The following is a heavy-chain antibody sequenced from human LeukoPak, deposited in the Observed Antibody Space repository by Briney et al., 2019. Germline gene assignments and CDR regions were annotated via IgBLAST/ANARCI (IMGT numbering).Heavy chain of an antibody. CDR1: GFTFSNYA. V-gene: IGHV3-23*01. J-gene: IGHJ4*02. Sequence: PGGSLRLSCAASGFTFSNYAMSWVRQAPGKGLEWVSAFAGIGGSTYYADSVKGRFTISRANSKNTLYLQMNSLRPEDTAVYYCARDRGHGLWSGSDYWGQGTLVTVSS. D-gene: IGHD3-3*01. CDR3: ARDRGHGLWSGSDY. CDR2: FAGIGGST.